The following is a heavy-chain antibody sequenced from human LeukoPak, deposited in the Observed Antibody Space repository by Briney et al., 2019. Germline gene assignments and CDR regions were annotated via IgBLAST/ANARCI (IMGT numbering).Heavy chain of an antibody. CDR2: ISYDGSNK. V-gene: IGHV3-30*18. CDR1: GFTFSSYG. CDR3: AKDTPYCSGGSCYSIGYFQH. Sequence: PGGSLRLSCAASGFTFSSYGMHWVRQVPGKGLEWVAVISYDGSNKYYADSVKGRFTISRDNSKNTLYLQINSLRAEDTAVYYCAKDTPYCSGGSCYSIGYFQHWGQGTLVTVSS. J-gene: IGHJ1*01. D-gene: IGHD2-15*01.